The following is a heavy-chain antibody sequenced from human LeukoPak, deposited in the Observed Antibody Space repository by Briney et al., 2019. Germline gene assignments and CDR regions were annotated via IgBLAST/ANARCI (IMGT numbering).Heavy chain of an antibody. CDR2: INWNSGSI. J-gene: IGHJ4*02. V-gene: IGHV3-20*04. D-gene: IGHD1-26*01. Sequence: PGGSLRLSCAASGFTFDDYGMSWVRQAPGKGLEWVSGINWNSGSIGYADSVKGRFTISGDNAKNSLYLQMNSLRAEDTALYYCAKDPQGSIVGASFDYWGQGTLVTVSS. CDR1: GFTFDDYG. CDR3: AKDPQGSIVGASFDY.